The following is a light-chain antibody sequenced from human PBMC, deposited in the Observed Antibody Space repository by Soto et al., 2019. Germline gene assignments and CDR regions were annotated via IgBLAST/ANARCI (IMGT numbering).Light chain of an antibody. Sequence: GTESGSTGERVTLSGRASQSVSSYLAWHQQKPGQAPRIVIYGASTRATGIPARFSGSGSGTEFSLSINRLQSEDCSVGYGEQRRIGRVTFGQGTRLEIK. J-gene: IGKJ5*01. CDR1: QSVSSY. V-gene: IGKV3D-15*01. CDR2: GAS. CDR3: EQRRIGRVT.